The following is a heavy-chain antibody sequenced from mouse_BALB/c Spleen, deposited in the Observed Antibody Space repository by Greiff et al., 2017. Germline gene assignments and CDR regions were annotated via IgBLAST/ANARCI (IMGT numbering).Heavy chain of an antibody. D-gene: IGHD1-1*01. J-gene: IGHJ4*01. CDR2: INSNGGST. CDR1: GFTFSSYG. V-gene: IGHV5-6-3*01. Sequence: EVHLVESGGGLVQPGGSLKLSCAASGFTFSSYGMSWVRQTPDKRLELVATINSNGGSTYYPDSVKGRFTISRDNAKNTLYLQMSSLKSEDTAMYYCARGGGSSYGLYYAMDYWGQGTSVTVSS. CDR3: ARGGGSSYGLYYAMDY.